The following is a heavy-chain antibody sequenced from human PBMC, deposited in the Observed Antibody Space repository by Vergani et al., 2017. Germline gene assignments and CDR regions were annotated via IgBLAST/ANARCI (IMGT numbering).Heavy chain of an antibody. Sequence: QLQLQESGPGLVKPSKTLSLTCAVSGGSISSGGYSWSWIRQPPGKGLEWIGYPYPSGSTYYNPSLKSRVTISVDRSKNQFSLKLSSVTAADTAVYYCARGLNYVGAFDIWGQGTMVTVSS. V-gene: IGHV4-30-2*01. J-gene: IGHJ3*02. CDR2: PYPSGST. D-gene: IGHD1-7*01. CDR1: GGSISSGGYS. CDR3: ARGLNYVGAFDI.